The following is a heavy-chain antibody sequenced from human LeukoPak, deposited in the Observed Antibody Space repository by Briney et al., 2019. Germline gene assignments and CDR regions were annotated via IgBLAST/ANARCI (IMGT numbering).Heavy chain of an antibody. CDR3: ARRRGIGLYFFDY. J-gene: IGHJ4*02. Sequence: SETLSLTSTVSGDSLSTNNYYSPWIRHPPGKGLEWIGTIYYSVTTYYNPSLKSRVTISVDTSRNQFSLRLSSVTAADTAVYYCARRRGIGLYFFDYWGQGALVSVSS. V-gene: IGHV4-39*01. D-gene: IGHD6-19*01. CDR1: GDSLSTNNYY. CDR2: IYYSVTT.